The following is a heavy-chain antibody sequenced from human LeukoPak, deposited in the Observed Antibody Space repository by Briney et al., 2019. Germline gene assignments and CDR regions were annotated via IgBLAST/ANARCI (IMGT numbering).Heavy chain of an antibody. J-gene: IGHJ5*02. CDR3: ARVEGIKGNWFDP. CDR1: GYTFTNYY. D-gene: IGHD2/OR15-2a*01. V-gene: IGHV1-46*01. Sequence: ASVKVSCKASGYTFTNYYIHWVRQAPGQGLEWMGLINPSGGNTNYAQNFQGRVTMTRDTSTSTVYMGLSSLRSEDTAVYYCARVEGIKGNWFDPWGQGTLVTVSS. CDR2: INPSGGNT.